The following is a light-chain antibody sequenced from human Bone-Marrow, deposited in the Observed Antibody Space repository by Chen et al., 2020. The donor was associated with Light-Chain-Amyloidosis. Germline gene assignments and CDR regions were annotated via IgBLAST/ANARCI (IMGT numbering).Light chain of an antibody. CDR2: LAS. V-gene: IGKV1-12*01. CDR3: QQADKFPIT. J-gene: IGKJ5*01. CDR1: QDITNL. Sequence: DIQMTQSPSSVSASIGDSVSITCRASQDITNLLGWYQQKPGKAPKLLIYLASNLHTGVPSRFSASGFGTFFTLTINNVQPEDFGSYYYQQADKFPITFGQGTRL.